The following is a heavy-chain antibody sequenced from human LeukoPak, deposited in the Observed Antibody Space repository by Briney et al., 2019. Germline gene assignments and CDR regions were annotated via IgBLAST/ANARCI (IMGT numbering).Heavy chain of an antibody. J-gene: IGHJ4*02. CDR3: TRDRSRAEDD. V-gene: IGHV3-7*01. D-gene: IGHD1-14*01. CDR1: GFTFSGHW. Sequence: GGSLRLSCAASGFTFSGHWMSWVRQAPGKGLEWVANINQGGSDKYYVDSVKGRFTISRDNANNLLYLQMNSPRGEDTAVYYCTRDRSRAEDDWGQGTLVTVSS. CDR2: INQGGSDK.